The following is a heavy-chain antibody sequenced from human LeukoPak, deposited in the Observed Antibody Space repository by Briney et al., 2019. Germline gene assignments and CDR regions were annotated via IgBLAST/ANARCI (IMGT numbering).Heavy chain of an antibody. J-gene: IGHJ4*02. CDR2: IRGSGTVT. V-gene: IGHV3-23*01. CDR3: AKSLDYDGGVLWALPQY. Sequence: PGGSLRLSCAASGFTFTSYAMSWVRQPPGKGLEWVSVIRGSGTVTYFADSVKGRFTVSRDNSKNTLYLQMSSLRAEDTAKYYCAKSLDYDGGVLWALPQYWGQGTLVTVSS. D-gene: IGHD3-22*01. CDR1: GFTFTSYA.